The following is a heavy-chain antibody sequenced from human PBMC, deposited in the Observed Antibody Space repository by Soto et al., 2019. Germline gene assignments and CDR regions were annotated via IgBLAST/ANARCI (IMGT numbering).Heavy chain of an antibody. J-gene: IGHJ4*02. CDR3: ARHNRYYYDSSGSNPPMYY. D-gene: IGHD3-22*01. V-gene: IGHV1-69*13. Sequence: ASVKVSCKASGGTFSSYAISWVRQAPGQGLEWMGGIIPIFGTANYAQKFQGRVTITADESTSTAYMELSSLRSEDTAAYYCARHNRYYYDSSGSNPPMYYWGQGTLVTVSS. CDR2: IIPIFGTA. CDR1: GGTFSSYA.